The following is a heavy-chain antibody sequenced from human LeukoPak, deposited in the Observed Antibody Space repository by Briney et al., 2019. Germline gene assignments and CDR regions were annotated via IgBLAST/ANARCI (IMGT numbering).Heavy chain of an antibody. V-gene: IGHV4-59*08. Sequence: SETLSLTCTVSGGSISSYYWSWIRQPPGKGLEWIAYIYSSGSTSYNPSLKSRVTISMDTSKSQFSLKLSSVTAADTAIYYCARSPYYDRDGYQFDYWGQGTLVTVSS. D-gene: IGHD3-22*01. J-gene: IGHJ4*02. CDR2: IYSSGST. CDR1: GGSISSYY. CDR3: ARSPYYDRDGYQFDY.